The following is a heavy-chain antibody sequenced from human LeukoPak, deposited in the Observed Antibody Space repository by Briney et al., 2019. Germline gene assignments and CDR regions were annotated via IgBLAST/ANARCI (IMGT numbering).Heavy chain of an antibody. J-gene: IGHJ4*02. V-gene: IGHV3-66*01. CDR3: ARGVKIYYFDY. CDR2: IYSGGST. CDR1: GFTVSSNY. Sequence: TGGSLRLSCAASGFTVSSNYMSWVRQAPGKGLEWVSVIYSGGSTYNADSVKGRFTISRDNSKNTLYLQMNSLRAEDTAVYYCARGVKIYYFDYWGQGTLVTVS.